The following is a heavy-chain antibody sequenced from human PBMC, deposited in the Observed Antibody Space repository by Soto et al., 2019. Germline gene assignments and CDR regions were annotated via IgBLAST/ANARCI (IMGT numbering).Heavy chain of an antibody. CDR3: ARAPQSDAFDI. CDR1: GGSFSGYY. V-gene: IGHV4-34*01. CDR2: INHSGST. Sequence: SETLSLTCAVYGGSFSGYYWSWIRQPPGKGLEWIGEINHSGSTNYNPSLKSRVTISVDTSKNQFSPKLSSVTAADTAVYYCARAPQSDAFDIWGQGTMVTVSS. J-gene: IGHJ3*02.